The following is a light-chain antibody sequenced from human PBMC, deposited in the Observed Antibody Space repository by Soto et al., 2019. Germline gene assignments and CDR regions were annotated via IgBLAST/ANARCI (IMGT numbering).Light chain of an antibody. Sequence: IVMTQSPATLAVCPGERATLSCRASQSVSSNLAWYQQKPGQAPRLLIYGASTRATGIPARFSGSGSGTEFTLTISSLQSEDFAVYCCQQYNNWPSWTFGQGSKVDIK. CDR2: GAS. CDR1: QSVSSN. V-gene: IGKV3-15*01. J-gene: IGKJ1*01. CDR3: QQYNNWPSWT.